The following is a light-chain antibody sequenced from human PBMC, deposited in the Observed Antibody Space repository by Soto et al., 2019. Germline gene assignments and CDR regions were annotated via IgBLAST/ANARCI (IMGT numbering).Light chain of an antibody. CDR3: QTWGTGIHVF. CDR1: SGHSSYA. Sequence: QSVLTQSPSASASLGASVKLTCTLSSGHSSYAIAWHQQQPEKGPRYLMKLDSDGSHTKGDAIPDRFSGSSSGAERYLTIPGFQFEGGADYYFQTWGTGIHVFFAGGPKLPVL. J-gene: IGLJ2*01. V-gene: IGLV4-69*01. CDR2: LDSDGSH.